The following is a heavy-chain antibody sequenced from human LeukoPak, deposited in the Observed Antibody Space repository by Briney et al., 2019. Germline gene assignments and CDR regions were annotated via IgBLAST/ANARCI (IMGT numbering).Heavy chain of an antibody. CDR2: ISSSSSYI. CDR1: GFTFSSYE. J-gene: IGHJ3*02. D-gene: IGHD6-19*01. Sequence: PGGSLRLSCAASGFTFSSYEMNWVRQAPGKGLEWVSYISSSSSYIYYADSVKGRFTISRDNAKNSLYLQMNSLRAEDTAVYYCARDTTYSSGGGAFDIWGQGTMVTVSS. V-gene: IGHV3-21*05. CDR3: ARDTTYSSGGGAFDI.